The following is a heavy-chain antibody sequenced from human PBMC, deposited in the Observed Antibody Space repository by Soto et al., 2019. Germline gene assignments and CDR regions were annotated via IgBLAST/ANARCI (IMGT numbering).Heavy chain of an antibody. CDR2: ISGSGGST. CDR3: AKDLLIGSSGWPGY. Sequence: GGSLRLSCAASGFTFSSYAMSWVRQAPGKGLEWVSAISGSGGSTYYADSVKGRFTISRDNSKNTLYLQMNSLRAEDTAVYYRAKDLLIGSSGWPGYWGQGTLVTVSS. J-gene: IGHJ4*02. V-gene: IGHV3-23*01. CDR1: GFTFSSYA. D-gene: IGHD6-19*01.